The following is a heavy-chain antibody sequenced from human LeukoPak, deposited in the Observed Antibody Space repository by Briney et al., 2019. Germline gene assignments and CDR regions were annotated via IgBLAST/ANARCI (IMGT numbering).Heavy chain of an antibody. J-gene: IGHJ4*02. CDR3: AKDQKGRIAARIFDY. CDR1: GFAFGDYS. V-gene: IGHV3-21*04. CDR2: ISSSSSYI. D-gene: IGHD6-13*01. Sequence: PGGSLRLSCAASGFAFGDYSMNWVRQAPGKGLEWVSSISSSSSYIYYADSVKGRFTISRDNARNSLYLQMNSLRAEDTAVYYCAKDQKGRIAARIFDYWGQGTLVTVSS.